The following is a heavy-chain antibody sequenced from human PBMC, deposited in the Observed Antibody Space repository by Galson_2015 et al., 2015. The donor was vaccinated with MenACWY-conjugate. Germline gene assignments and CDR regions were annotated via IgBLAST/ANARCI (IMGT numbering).Heavy chain of an antibody. CDR2: ISSNGGST. J-gene: IGHJ4*02. CDR1: GFTFSSYA. V-gene: IGHV3-64*01. D-gene: IGHD3-10*01. Sequence: SLRLSCAASGFTFSSYAMHWVRQAPGKGLEYVSAISSNGGSTYYANSVKGRFTISRDNSKNTLYLQMGSLRAEDMAVYYCARIRSGSGSYFGADDYWGQGTLVTVSS. CDR3: ARIRSGSGSYFGADDY.